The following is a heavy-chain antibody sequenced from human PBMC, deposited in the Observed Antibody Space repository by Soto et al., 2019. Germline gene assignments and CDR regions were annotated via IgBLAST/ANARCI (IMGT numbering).Heavy chain of an antibody. J-gene: IGHJ5*02. D-gene: IGHD3-10*01. Sequence: QVQLQQWGAGLLKPSETLSLTCAVYGGSFSGYYWSWIRQPPGKGLEWIGEINHSGSTNYNPSLQSRVTISVDTSKNQFSLKLSSVTAADTAVYYCARAIIFTYYYGSGSGGWFDPWGQGTLVTVSS. CDR1: GGSFSGYY. CDR3: ARAIIFTYYYGSGSGGWFDP. CDR2: INHSGST. V-gene: IGHV4-34*01.